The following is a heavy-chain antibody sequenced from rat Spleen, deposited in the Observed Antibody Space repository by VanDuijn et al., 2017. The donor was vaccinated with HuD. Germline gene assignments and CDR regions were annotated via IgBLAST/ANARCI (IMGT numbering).Heavy chain of an antibody. J-gene: IGHJ3*01. CDR2: IRYSGDT. Sequence: EVQLQESGPGLVKPSQSLSLTCSVTGYSITSNYWGWIRTFPGNKMEWMGYIRYSGDTSYNPSLKSRISIARDTSRNQFFLQLNSVTTEDTATYYCARSPNYPARGNWFAYWGQGTLVTVSS. D-gene: IGHD1-4*01. CDR3: ARSPNYPARGNWFAY. CDR1: GYSITSNY. V-gene: IGHV3-1*01.